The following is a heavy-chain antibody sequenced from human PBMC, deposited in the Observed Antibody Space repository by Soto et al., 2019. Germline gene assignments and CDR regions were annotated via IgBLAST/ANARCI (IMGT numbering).Heavy chain of an antibody. CDR1: GYTFSDYY. V-gene: IGHV1-2*02. CDR3: ARDARVMSSSSSPHYYGMDI. CDR2: INPKTGGK. Sequence: ASVKVSCKASGYTFSDYYIHWVRQAPGQGLEWMGWINPKTGGKNYAQKFQGRVAVTRDTSISTTYVELSGLRSDDTAVYFCARDARVMSSSSSPHYYGMDIWGQGTTVTVSS. J-gene: IGHJ6*02. D-gene: IGHD6-6*01.